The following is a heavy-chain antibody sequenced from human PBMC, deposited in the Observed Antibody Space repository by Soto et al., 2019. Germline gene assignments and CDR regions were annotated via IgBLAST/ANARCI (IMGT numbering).Heavy chain of an antibody. CDR3: ASERGYSGYDPYFDY. J-gene: IGHJ4*02. CDR2: IYYSGST. V-gene: IGHV4-39*01. D-gene: IGHD5-12*01. CDR1: GGSISSSSYY. Sequence: SETLSLTCTVSGGSISSSSYYWGWIRQPPGKGLEWIGSIYYSGSTYYNPSLKSRVTISVDTSKNQFSLKLSSVTAADTAVYYCASERGYSGYDPYFDYWGQGTXVTVSS.